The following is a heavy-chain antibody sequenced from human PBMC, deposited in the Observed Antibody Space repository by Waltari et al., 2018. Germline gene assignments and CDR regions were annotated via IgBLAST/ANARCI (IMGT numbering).Heavy chain of an antibody. Sequence: DVQLLESGGGLVQPGGSLMLHCAASGFTFSKHDLSWVRRAPGKGLECVSVIGSSGRNTYYEDSVKGRCTISRDDSKNTLYLQMNSLRAEDTAVYYCAKGPAARTNWFDPWGQGTLVTVSS. J-gene: IGHJ5*02. CDR1: GFTFSKHD. V-gene: IGHV3-23*01. CDR3: AKGPAARTNWFDP. D-gene: IGHD2-2*01. CDR2: IGSSGRNT.